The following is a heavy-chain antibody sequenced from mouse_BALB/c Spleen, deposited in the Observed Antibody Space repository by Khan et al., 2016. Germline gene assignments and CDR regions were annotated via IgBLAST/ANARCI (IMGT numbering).Heavy chain of an antibody. D-gene: IGHD2-14*01. CDR1: GYSFADYN. V-gene: IGHV1S135*01. Sequence: VQLQQSGPELVKPGASGKVSCKASGYSFADYNMYWVKQSHGKSLEWIGYIDPYNGGTSNNQKFKGKATLTVDKSSSRAFMHLHSRISADSAVYYCARKGYRYDPMDYWGQGTTVTVSS. J-gene: IGHJ2*01. CDR2: IDPYNGGT. CDR3: ARKGYRYDPMDY.